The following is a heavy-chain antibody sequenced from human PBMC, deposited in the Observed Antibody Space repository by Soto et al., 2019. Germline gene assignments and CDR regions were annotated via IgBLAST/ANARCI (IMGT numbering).Heavy chain of an antibody. Sequence: PSETLSLTCSVSGGSISTYYCNWIRQPAGKGLEWIGRIDTSGSTNYNPSLKRRVTMSVDTSKNQFSLKLSSVTAADTAVEDCARGGNDLWSGQVDYWFQGTPVT. CDR2: IDTSGST. V-gene: IGHV4-4*07. CDR1: GGSISTYY. J-gene: IGHJ4*02. CDR3: ARGGNDLWSGQVDY. D-gene: IGHD3-3*01.